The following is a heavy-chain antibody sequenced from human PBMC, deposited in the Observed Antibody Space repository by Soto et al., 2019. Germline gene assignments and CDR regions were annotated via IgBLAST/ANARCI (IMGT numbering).Heavy chain of an antibody. V-gene: IGHV1-69*08. Sequence: QVPLVQSGAEVKKPGSSVKVSCKASGGTFSSYTISWVRQAPGQGLEWMGRIIPILGIANYAQKFQGRVTITADKSTSTAYMELSSLRSEDTAVYYCARDPRYCSGGSCSYYFDYWGQGTLVTVSS. J-gene: IGHJ4*02. CDR2: IIPILGIA. D-gene: IGHD2-15*01. CDR3: ARDPRYCSGGSCSYYFDY. CDR1: GGTFSSYT.